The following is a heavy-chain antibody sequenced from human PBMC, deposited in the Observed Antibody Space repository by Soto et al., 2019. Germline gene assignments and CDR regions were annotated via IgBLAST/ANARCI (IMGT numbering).Heavy chain of an antibody. V-gene: IGHV1-3*01. D-gene: IGHD2-15*01. J-gene: IGHJ5*02. Sequence: GPSVKVSCKASGYTFTSYAMHWVRQAPGQRLEWMGWINAGNGNTKYSQKFQGRVTITRDTSASTAYMELSSLRSEDTAVYYCAREEYCSGGSCYENWFDPWGQGTLVTVSS. CDR2: INAGNGNT. CDR1: GYTFTSYA. CDR3: AREEYCSGGSCYENWFDP.